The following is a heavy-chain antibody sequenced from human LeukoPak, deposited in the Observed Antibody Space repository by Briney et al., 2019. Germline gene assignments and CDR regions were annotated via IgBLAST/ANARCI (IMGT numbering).Heavy chain of an antibody. CDR3: ARDRSGYTFDD. CDR2: ISATGNYI. J-gene: IGHJ4*02. CDR1: GFIFSSYS. V-gene: IGHV3-21*01. Sequence: PGGSLRLSCAASGFIFSSYSMNWVRQAPGKGLEWVSSISATGNYIYYADSVKGRFTISRDNAKNSLYLQMNSLRAEDTAVYYCARDRSGYTFDDWGQGTLVTVPS. D-gene: IGHD5-18*01.